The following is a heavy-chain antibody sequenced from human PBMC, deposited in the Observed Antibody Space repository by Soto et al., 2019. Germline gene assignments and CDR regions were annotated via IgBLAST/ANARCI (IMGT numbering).Heavy chain of an antibody. CDR3: ARLVADSSWYYYGLDV. CDR2: IFSNNER. J-gene: IGHJ6*02. CDR1: GFSLTTGRMG. D-gene: IGHD3-10*01. Sequence: QVTLKESGPVLVKATETLTLTCSISGFSLTTGRMGVSWIRQPPGKALEWLAHIFSNNERSYTTSLQNRLSTAADNSKRQVVITMTDVGPVDTATYFCARLVADSSWYYYGLDVWGQGASVTVS. V-gene: IGHV2-26*03.